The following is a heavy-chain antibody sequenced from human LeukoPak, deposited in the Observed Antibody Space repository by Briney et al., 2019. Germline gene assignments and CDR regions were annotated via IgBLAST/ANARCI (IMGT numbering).Heavy chain of an antibody. CDR1: GGSISSYY. V-gene: IGHV4-59*08. Sequence: KSSETLSLTCTVSGGSISSYYWSWIRQPPGKGLEWIGYIYYSGSTNYNPSLKSRVTISVDTSKNQFSLKLSSVTAADTAVYYCARRVKGENYYDSKRNGHFDYWGQGTLVTVSS. CDR3: ARRVKGENYYDSKRNGHFDY. CDR2: IYYSGST. J-gene: IGHJ4*02. D-gene: IGHD3-22*01.